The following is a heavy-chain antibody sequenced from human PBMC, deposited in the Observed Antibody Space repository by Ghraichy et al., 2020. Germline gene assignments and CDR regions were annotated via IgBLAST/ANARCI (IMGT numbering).Heavy chain of an antibody. V-gene: IGHV3-9*01. CDR2: ISWNSGSI. CDR1: GFTFDDYA. J-gene: IGHJ4*02. Sequence: SLNISCAASGFTFDDYAMHWVRQAPGKGLEWVSGISWNSGSIGYADSVKGRFTISRDNAKNSLYLQMNSLRAEDTALYYCAKEMATINGGFDYWGQGTLVTVSS. D-gene: IGHD5-24*01. CDR3: AKEMATINGGFDY.